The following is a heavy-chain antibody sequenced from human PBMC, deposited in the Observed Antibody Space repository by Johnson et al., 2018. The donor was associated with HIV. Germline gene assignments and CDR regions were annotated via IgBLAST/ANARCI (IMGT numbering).Heavy chain of an antibody. CDR3: TNTFPYCTGGSCYPHRSPQDAFDV. CDR2: ISGSDNSI. CDR1: GFTFSSAS. J-gene: IGHJ3*01. V-gene: IGHV3-11*04. D-gene: IGHD2-15*01. Sequence: QVQLVESGGALVKPAASLTLSCAASGFTFSSASLNWVRQAPGTGLERVSYISGSDNSISYADSVMGRLTTFRVNAKNSLYLQMNSLRAADRAVYYCTNTFPYCTGGSCYPHRSPQDAFDVWGQRTKVTVSS.